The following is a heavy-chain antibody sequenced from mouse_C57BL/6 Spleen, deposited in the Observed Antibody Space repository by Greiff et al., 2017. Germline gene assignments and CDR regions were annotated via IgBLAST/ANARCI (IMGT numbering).Heavy chain of an antibody. CDR3: ARQPELGQGFAY. CDR1: GFTFSSYG. J-gene: IGHJ3*01. D-gene: IGHD4-1*01. Sequence: EVQLVESGGDLVKPGGSLKLSCAASGFTFSSYGMSWVRQTPDKRLEWVATISSGGSYTYYPDSVKGRFTISRDNAKNTLYLQMSSLKSEDTAMYYCARQPELGQGFAYWGQGTLVTVSA. V-gene: IGHV5-6*01. CDR2: ISSGGSYT.